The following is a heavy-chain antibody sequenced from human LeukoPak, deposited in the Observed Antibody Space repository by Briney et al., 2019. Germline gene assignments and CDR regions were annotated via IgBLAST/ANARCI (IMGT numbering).Heavy chain of an antibody. V-gene: IGHV3-23*01. CDR2: ISGSGGST. D-gene: IGHD4-17*01. CDR3: AKDQSDYGDLHDY. CDR1: GFTFSSYA. Sequence: PGGSLRLSCAASGFTFSSYAMSWVRQAPGKGLGWVSAISGSGGSTYYADSVKGRFTISRDNSKNTLYLQMNSVRAEVTAVYYCAKDQSDYGDLHDYWGQGTLVTVSS. J-gene: IGHJ4*02.